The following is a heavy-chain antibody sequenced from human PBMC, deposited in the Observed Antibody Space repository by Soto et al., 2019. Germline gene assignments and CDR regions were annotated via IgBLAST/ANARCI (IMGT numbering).Heavy chain of an antibody. J-gene: IGHJ4*02. CDR2: ISYDGSNK. V-gene: IGHV3-30*18. CDR3: AKAERFTLIDY. Sequence: GGSLSLSCAASGFTFSSYGMHWVRQAPGKGLEWVAVISYDGSNKYYADSVKGRFTISRDNSKNTLYLQMNSLRAEDTAVYYCAKAERFTLIDYWGQGTLVTVSS. CDR1: GFTFSSYG. D-gene: IGHD1-1*01.